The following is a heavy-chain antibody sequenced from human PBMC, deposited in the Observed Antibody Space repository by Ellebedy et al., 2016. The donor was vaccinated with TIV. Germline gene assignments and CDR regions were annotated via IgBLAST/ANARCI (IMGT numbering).Heavy chain of an antibody. V-gene: IGHV3-49*03. Sequence: GGSLRLXXPASGFTFGDYAMSWFRQAPGKGLEWVGFIRSKAYGGTTEYAASVKGRFTISRDDSKSIAYLQMNSLKTEDTAVYYCTRDPVVRYFDWLLPDYYGMDVWGQGTTVTVSS. D-gene: IGHD3-9*01. CDR1: GFTFGDYA. CDR3: TRDPVVRYFDWLLPDYYGMDV. J-gene: IGHJ6*02. CDR2: IRSKAYGGTT.